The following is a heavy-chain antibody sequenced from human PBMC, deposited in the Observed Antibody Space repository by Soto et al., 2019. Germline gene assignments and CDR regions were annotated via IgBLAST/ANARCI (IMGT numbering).Heavy chain of an antibody. Sequence: APAKVACKASGDTVKSYAMHWVRQAPGQRLEWMGWINAGNGNTKYSQKFQGRVTMTEDTSTDTAYMELSSLRSEDTAVYYCATVVGDPHNWFDPWGQGTLVTVSS. D-gene: IGHD1-26*01. CDR3: ATVVGDPHNWFDP. V-gene: IGHV1-3*01. CDR1: GDTVKSYA. CDR2: INAGNGNT. J-gene: IGHJ5*02.